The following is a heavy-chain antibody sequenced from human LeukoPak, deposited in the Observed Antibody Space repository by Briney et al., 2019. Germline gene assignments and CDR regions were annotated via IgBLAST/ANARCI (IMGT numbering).Heavy chain of an antibody. J-gene: IGHJ4*02. CDR2: ITGNTANT. CDR3: AKRYVSSNYYQCLGE. D-gene: IGHD3-22*01. Sequence: GGSLRLSCAASGFTFSNYAMTWVRLAPGKGLECVSAITGNTANTYYADSVKGRFTISRDNSKNTVYLQMNSLRVEDTAVYYCAKRYVSSNYYQCLGEWGQGTLVTVSS. CDR1: GFTFSNYA. V-gene: IGHV3-23*01.